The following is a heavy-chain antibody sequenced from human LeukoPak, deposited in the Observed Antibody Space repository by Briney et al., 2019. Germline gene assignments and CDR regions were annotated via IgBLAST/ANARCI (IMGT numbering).Heavy chain of an antibody. Sequence: GGSLRLSCAASGFTFSSYGMSWVRQAPGKGLEWVSAISGSGGSTYYADSVKGRFTISRDNSKNTLYLQMNSLRAEDAAVYYCAKDRIAVAGMGYFDYWGQGTLVTVSS. V-gene: IGHV3-23*01. CDR2: ISGSGGST. J-gene: IGHJ4*02. CDR1: GFTFSSYG. D-gene: IGHD6-19*01. CDR3: AKDRIAVAGMGYFDY.